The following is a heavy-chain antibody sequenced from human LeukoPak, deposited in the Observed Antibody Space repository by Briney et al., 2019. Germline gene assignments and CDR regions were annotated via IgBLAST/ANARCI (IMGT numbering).Heavy chain of an antibody. V-gene: IGHV3-21*01. Sequence: GGSLRLSCAASGFTFSSYAMSWVRQAPGKGLEWVSSISSRSSYIYYADSVKGRFTISRDNAKNSLYLQMNSLRAEDTAVYYCARDGGAMDHFDYWGQGTLVTVSS. CDR2: ISSRSSYI. D-gene: IGHD5-18*01. J-gene: IGHJ4*02. CDR3: ARDGGAMDHFDY. CDR1: GFTFSSYA.